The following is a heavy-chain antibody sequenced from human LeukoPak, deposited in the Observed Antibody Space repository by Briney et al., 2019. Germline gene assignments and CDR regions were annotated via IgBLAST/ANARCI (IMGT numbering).Heavy chain of an antibody. CDR2: ISSSGSSI. D-gene: IGHD4-17*01. CDR1: GFTFSSYW. CDR3: ARVRWSDYGDYMDY. V-gene: IGHV3-48*04. Sequence: GGSLRLSCAASGFTFSSYWMSWVRQAPGKGLEWVSYISSSGSSIFYADSVKGRFTISRDNAKNSLYLQMNSLRAEDTAVYYCARVRWSDYGDYMDYWGQGTLVTVSS. J-gene: IGHJ4*02.